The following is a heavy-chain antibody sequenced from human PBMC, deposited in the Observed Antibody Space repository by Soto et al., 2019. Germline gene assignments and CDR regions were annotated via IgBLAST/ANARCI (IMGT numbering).Heavy chain of an antibody. CDR2: IYYSGST. CDR3: ARQVGRGQARRITMVRGVIVGAFDL. D-gene: IGHD3-10*01. J-gene: IGHJ3*01. V-gene: IGHV4-59*08. Sequence: PSETLSLTCTVSGGSISSYYWSWIRQPPGKGLEWIGYIYYSGSTNYNPSLKSRVTISVDTPKNQFSLKLSSVTAADTAVYYCARQVGRGQARRITMVRGVIVGAFDLWGQGTMVTVSS. CDR1: GGSISSYY.